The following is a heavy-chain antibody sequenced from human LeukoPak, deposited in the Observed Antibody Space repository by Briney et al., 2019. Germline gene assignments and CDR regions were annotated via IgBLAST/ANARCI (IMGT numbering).Heavy chain of an antibody. CDR1: GGSISCGGYY. CDR3: AGDIVVVPAAPHAFDI. V-gene: IGHV4-30-2*01. CDR2: IYHSGST. Sequence: SQTLSLTCTVSGGSISCGGYYWSWIRQPPGKGLEWIGYIYHSGSTYYNPSLKSRVTISVDRSKNQFSLKLSSVTAADTAVYYCAGDIVVVPAAPHAFDIWGQGTMVTVSS. D-gene: IGHD2-2*01. J-gene: IGHJ3*02.